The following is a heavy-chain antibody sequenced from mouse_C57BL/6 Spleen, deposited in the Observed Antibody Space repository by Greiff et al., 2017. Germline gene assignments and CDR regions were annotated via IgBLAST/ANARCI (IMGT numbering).Heavy chain of an antibody. J-gene: IGHJ4*01. CDR2: IWSGGSP. D-gene: IGHD2-5*01. CDR1: GFSLTSYG. CDR3: ARKDSNLYYAMDY. Sequence: QVQLKESGPGLVQPSQSLSITCTVSGFSLTSYGVHWVRQSPGKGLEWLGVIWSGGSPDYNAAFISRLSISKDNSKSQVFFKMNSLQADDTAIYYCARKDSNLYYAMDYWGQGTSVTVSS. V-gene: IGHV2-2*01.